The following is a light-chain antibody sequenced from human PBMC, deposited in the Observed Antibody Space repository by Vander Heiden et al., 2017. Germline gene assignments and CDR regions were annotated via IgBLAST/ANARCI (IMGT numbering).Light chain of an antibody. CDR3: QVWDSSSDHLV. J-gene: IGLJ2*01. V-gene: IGLV3-21*03. CDR1: NIGSKS. CDR2: DDS. Sequence: SYVLTQPPSSSVAPGRTARITCGGNNIGSKSVHWYQQRPGQAPVLVVYDDSDRRSGIPERFSGSNSGNTATLTISRVEAGDEADYYCQVWDSSSDHLVFGGGTKLTVL.